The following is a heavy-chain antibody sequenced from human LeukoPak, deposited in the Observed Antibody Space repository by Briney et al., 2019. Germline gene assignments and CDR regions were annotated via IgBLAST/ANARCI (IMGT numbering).Heavy chain of an antibody. D-gene: IGHD3-16*01. Sequence: PGGSLRLSCAASGFTFSSYGMHWVRQAPGKGLEWVANIKQDGSEKYYVDSVKGRFTISRDNAKNSLYLQMNSLRAEDTAVYYCARDLFMDYWGQGTLVTVSS. CDR2: IKQDGSEK. CDR1: GFTFSSYG. V-gene: IGHV3-7*01. J-gene: IGHJ4*02. CDR3: ARDLFMDY.